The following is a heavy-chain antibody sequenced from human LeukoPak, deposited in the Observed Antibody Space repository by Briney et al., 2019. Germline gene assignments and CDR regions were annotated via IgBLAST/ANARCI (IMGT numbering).Heavy chain of an antibody. J-gene: IGHJ4*02. Sequence: PSETLSLTCTVSGGSISSGPYYWGGIRQPPGKGLEWIGSIYYSGTTYYHPSHKSRFTIPVNTSKNHFSLKLTSVTAADTAVYYCARHFFHSSSSYYEFFDYWGQGTLVTVSS. V-gene: IGHV4-39*01. CDR1: GGSISSGPYY. CDR3: ARHFFHSSSSYYEFFDY. CDR2: IYYSGTT. D-gene: IGHD3-22*01.